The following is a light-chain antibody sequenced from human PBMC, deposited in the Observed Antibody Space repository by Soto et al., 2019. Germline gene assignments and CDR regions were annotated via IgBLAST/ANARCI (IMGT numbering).Light chain of an antibody. CDR2: TAS. Sequence: GDRVTITSRASHSISSYLNWYQQKPGKAPKLLISTASSLQNGGPSRFSGSGSGTDFTLTIRSLQPEDFATYYCQQSHSPPWTFGQGTKVDI. CDR3: QQSHSPPWT. J-gene: IGKJ1*01. CDR1: HSISSY. V-gene: IGKV1-39*01.